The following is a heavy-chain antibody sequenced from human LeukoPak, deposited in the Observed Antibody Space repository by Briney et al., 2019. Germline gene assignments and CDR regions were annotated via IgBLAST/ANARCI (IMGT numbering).Heavy chain of an antibody. D-gene: IGHD5-18*01. J-gene: IGHJ4*02. V-gene: IGHV3-33*01. CDR3: ARGVGGYSYGTGY. Sequence: GRSLRLSCAASGFTFSSYGMHWVRQAPGKGLEWVAVIWYDGSNKYYADSVKGRFTISRDNSKNTLYLQMNSLRAEDTAVYYCARGVGGYSYGTGYWGQGTLVTVSS. CDR2: IWYDGSNK. CDR1: GFTFSSYG.